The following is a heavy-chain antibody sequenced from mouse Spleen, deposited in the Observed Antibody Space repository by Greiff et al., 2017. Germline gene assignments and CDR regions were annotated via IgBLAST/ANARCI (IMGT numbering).Heavy chain of an antibody. D-gene: IGHD4-1*01. CDR3: AREGVGRGGFAY. CDR1: GYSITSGYD. J-gene: IGHJ3*01. CDR2: ISYSGST. Sequence: EVKLQESGPGMVKPSQSLSLTCTVTGYSITSGYDWHWIRHFPGNKLEWMGYISYSGSTNYNPSLKSRISITHDTSKNHFFLKLNSVTTEDTATYYCAREGVGRGGFAYWGQGTLVTVSA. V-gene: IGHV3-1*01.